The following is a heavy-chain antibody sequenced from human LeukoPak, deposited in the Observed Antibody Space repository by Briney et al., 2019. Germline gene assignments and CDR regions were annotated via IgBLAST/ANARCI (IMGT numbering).Heavy chain of an antibody. V-gene: IGHV3-30*03. CDR2: IPYDGSNN. Sequence: GGSLRLSCAASGFTFSSYSMNWVRQAPGKGLEWVAVIPYDGSNNYYADSVKGRFTISRDNSKNTLYLQMSSLRAEDTVVYSCARGLGYYDSSGYYYVDYWGQGTLVIVSS. CDR3: ARGLGYYDSSGYYYVDY. D-gene: IGHD3-22*01. CDR1: GFTFSSYS. J-gene: IGHJ4*02.